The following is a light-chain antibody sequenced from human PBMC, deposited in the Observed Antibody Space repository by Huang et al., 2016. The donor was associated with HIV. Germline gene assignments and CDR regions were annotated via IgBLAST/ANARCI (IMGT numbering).Light chain of an antibody. J-gene: IGKJ1*01. CDR2: VAS. CDR1: QCLLHSTGYNY. V-gene: IGKV2-28*01. Sequence: DIVITQSPLSLPVTPGEPASISCRSSQCLLHSTGYNYFDWYLQKPGQSPLLLIYVASNRACGVPDRFSGSGSGTDFTLKISRVEAEDVGVYYCMQALETPPTFGQGTKVEI. CDR3: MQALETPPT.